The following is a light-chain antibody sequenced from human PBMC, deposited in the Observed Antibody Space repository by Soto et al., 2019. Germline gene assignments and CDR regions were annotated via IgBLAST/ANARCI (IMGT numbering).Light chain of an antibody. Sequence: EIVMTQSPATLSVSPGERATLSCRASQSVSSNLAWYQQKPGQAPRLLIYGASTRATGIPARFSGSGSGTEFTLTISSLQSEDFAVYYCQQYNKWLFTFGPGTKVDIK. J-gene: IGKJ3*01. CDR2: GAS. CDR3: QQYNKWLFT. CDR1: QSVSSN. V-gene: IGKV3-15*01.